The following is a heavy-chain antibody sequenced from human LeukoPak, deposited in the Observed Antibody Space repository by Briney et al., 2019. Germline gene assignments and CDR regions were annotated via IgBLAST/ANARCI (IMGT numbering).Heavy chain of an antibody. Sequence: ASVKVSCKASGYTFTGYYMHWVRQAPGQGLEWMGWINPNSGGTNYAQKFQGWVTMTTDTSTSTAYMELRSLRSDDTAVYYCARGGGFDQNWFDPWGQGTLVTVSS. V-gene: IGHV1-2*04. CDR2: INPNSGGT. D-gene: IGHD4-23*01. CDR1: GYTFTGYY. J-gene: IGHJ5*02. CDR3: ARGGGFDQNWFDP.